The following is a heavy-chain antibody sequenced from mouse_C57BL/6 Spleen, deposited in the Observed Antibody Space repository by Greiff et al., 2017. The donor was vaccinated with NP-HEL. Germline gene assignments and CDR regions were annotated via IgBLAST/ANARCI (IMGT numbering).Heavy chain of an antibody. CDR3: SSSYLGRLDY. CDR2: IDPENGDT. J-gene: IGHJ4*01. D-gene: IGHD4-1*01. V-gene: IGHV14-4*01. Sequence: EVQLQQSGAELVRPGASVKLSCTASGFNIKDDYMHWVKQRPEQGLEWIGWIDPENGDTEYASKFQGKATITADTSSNTAYLQLSSLTSADTAVYYCSSSYLGRLDYWGQGTSVTVSS. CDR1: GFNIKDDY.